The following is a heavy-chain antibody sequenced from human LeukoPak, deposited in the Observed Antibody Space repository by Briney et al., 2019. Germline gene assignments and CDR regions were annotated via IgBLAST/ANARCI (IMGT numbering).Heavy chain of an antibody. CDR1: GFTFSRYS. Sequence: GGSLRLSCAASGFTFSRYSMNWVRQAPGKGLEWVSYISSSSSTIYYADSVKGRFTISRDNAKNSLYLQMNSLRAEDTAVYYCAREAGDYGMDVWGQGTTVTVSS. CDR2: ISSSSSTI. D-gene: IGHD3-10*01. J-gene: IGHJ6*02. CDR3: AREAGDYGMDV. V-gene: IGHV3-48*01.